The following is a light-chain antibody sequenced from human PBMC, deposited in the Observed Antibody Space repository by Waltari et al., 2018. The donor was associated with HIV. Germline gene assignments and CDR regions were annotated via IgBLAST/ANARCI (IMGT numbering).Light chain of an antibody. CDR3: QVWDSSSDLNWV. V-gene: IGLV3-21*04. CDR2: DDS. Sequence: SYVLTQPPSVSVAPGKTARITCGGNNIGIKSVHWYQQKRGQAPVLVIYDDSDRHSGIPGRCSGANSGNTATLTISRVEAGDEADYYCQVWDSSSDLNWVFGGGTKLTVL. CDR1: NIGIKS. J-gene: IGLJ3*02.